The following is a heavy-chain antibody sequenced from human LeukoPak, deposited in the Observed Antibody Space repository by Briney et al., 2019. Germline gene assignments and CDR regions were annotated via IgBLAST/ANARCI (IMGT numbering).Heavy chain of an antibody. CDR2: IYSGGST. CDR1: GFTVSNNY. V-gene: IGHV3-66*01. Sequence: GGSLRLSCAASGFTVSNNYMSWVHQAPGKGLEWVSVIYSGGSTYYADSVKGRFTISRDNSKNTLYLQMNSLRAEDTAVYYCARVAGDHYFDYWGQGTLVTVSS. CDR3: ARVAGDHYFDY. J-gene: IGHJ4*02. D-gene: IGHD7-27*01.